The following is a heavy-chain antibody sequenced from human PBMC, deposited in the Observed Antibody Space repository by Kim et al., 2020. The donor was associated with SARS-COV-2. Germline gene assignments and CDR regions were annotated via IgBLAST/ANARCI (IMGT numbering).Heavy chain of an antibody. D-gene: IGHD3-16*02. V-gene: IGHV1-18*01. J-gene: IGHJ6*03. CDR3: ARDVDGEFIGSSQTTYYYYMDV. CDR2: ISAYNGNT. CDR1: GYTFTSYG. Sequence: ASVKVSCKASGYTFTSYGISWVRQAPGQGLEWMGWISAYNGNTNYAQKLQGRVTMTTDTSTSTAYMELRSLRSDDTAVYYCARDVDGEFIGSSQTTYYYYMDVWGKGTTVTVSS.